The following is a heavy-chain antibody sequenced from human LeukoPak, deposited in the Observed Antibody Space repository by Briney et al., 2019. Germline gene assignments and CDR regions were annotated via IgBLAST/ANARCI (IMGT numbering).Heavy chain of an antibody. CDR1: GYTFTSYY. J-gene: IGHJ4*02. V-gene: IGHV1-46*01. Sequence: ASVKVSCKASGYTFTSYYMHWVRQAPGQGLEWMGIINPSGGSTSYAQKFQGRVTMTRDTSTSTVYMELSSLRSEDTAVYYCARASIVVVPAAIGYYFDYWGQGTLATVSS. CDR3: ARASIVVVPAAIGYYFDY. D-gene: IGHD2-2*02. CDR2: INPSGGST.